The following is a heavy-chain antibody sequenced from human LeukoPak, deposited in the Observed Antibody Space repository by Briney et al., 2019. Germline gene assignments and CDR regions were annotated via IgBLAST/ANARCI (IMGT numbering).Heavy chain of an antibody. CDR1: GYSFSRYW. J-gene: IGHJ4*02. V-gene: IGHV5-51*01. Sequence: GESLKISCKGSGYSFSRYWIAWVRQMPGKGLEWMGIIYPGDSNTRYSPSFQGQVTISADKSISTAYLQWSSLKASDTAMYYCARRHSSLPLDYWGQGTLVTVSS. CDR3: ARRHSSLPLDY. D-gene: IGHD3-22*01. CDR2: IYPGDSNT.